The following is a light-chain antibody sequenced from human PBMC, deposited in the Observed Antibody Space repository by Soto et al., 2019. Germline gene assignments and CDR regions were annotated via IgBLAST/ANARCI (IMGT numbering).Light chain of an antibody. J-gene: IGLJ1*01. Sequence: QSALTQPASVSGSPGQSITISCTGTSSDVGTYNFVSWYQQHPGKAPKLMIYDVSNRPSGVSNRFSGSNSGNTASLTISGLQAEDEADYYCSSYTTSSTKVFGTGTKLTVL. CDR3: SSYTTSSTKV. CDR1: SSDVGTYNF. CDR2: DVS. V-gene: IGLV2-14*01.